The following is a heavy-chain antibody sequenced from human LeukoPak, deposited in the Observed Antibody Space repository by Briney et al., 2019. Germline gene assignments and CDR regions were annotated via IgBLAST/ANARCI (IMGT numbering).Heavy chain of an antibody. CDR2: ISGSGGST. CDR3: AKGRIVGATSPLDY. V-gene: IGHV3-23*01. D-gene: IGHD1-26*01. Sequence: GGSLRLSCAASGFTFSSYAISWVRQTPGKGLEWVSVISGSGGSTYYADSVKGRFTISRDNSKNTLYLQMNSLRAEDTAVYYCAKGRIVGATSPLDYWGQGTLVTVSS. CDR1: GFTFSSYA. J-gene: IGHJ4*02.